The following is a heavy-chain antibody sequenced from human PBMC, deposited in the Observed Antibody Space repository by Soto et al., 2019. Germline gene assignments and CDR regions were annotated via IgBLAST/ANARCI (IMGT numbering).Heavy chain of an antibody. D-gene: IGHD3-9*01. CDR1: GFTFSSYG. V-gene: IGHV3-33*01. J-gene: IGHJ4*02. CDR2: IWYDGSNK. CDR3: PREPNIFPGNFAY. Sequence: GGSLRLSCAASGFTFSSYGMHWVRQAPGKGLEWVAVIWYDGSNKYYADSVKGRFTISRDNSKNTLYLQMNSLRAEDTAVYYCPREPNIFPGNFAYWGQGTLVTVSS.